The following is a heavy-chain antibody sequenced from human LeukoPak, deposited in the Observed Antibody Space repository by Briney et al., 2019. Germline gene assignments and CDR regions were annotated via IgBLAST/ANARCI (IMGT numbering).Heavy chain of an antibody. CDR1: GFTVSSNY. V-gene: IGHV3-66*01. CDR3: ARGRFGELMGVDY. D-gene: IGHD3-10*01. Sequence: PGGSLRLSCAASGFTVSSNYMSWVRQAPGKGLEWVSVIYSGGSTYYADSVKGRFTISRDNSKNTLYLQMNSLRAEDTAVYYCARGRFGELMGVDYWGQGTLVTVSS. J-gene: IGHJ4*02. CDR2: IYSGGST.